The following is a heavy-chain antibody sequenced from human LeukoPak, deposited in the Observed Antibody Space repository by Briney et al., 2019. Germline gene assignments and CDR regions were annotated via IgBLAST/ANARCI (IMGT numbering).Heavy chain of an antibody. Sequence: ASVKVSCKASGYTFTSYDINWVRQATGQGLEWMGWMNPNSGNTGYAQKFQGRVTMTEDTSTDTAYMELSSLRSEDTAVYYCATGQRAARPWWFDPWGQGTLVTVSS. J-gene: IGHJ5*02. D-gene: IGHD6-6*01. CDR3: ATGQRAARPWWFDP. CDR2: MNPNSGNT. V-gene: IGHV1-8*01. CDR1: GYTFTSYD.